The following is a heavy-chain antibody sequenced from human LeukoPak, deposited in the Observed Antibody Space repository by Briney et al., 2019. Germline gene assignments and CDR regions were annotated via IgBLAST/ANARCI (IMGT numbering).Heavy chain of an antibody. V-gene: IGHV4-34*01. Sequence: SETLSLTCAVYGGSFSGYYWSWIRQPPGKGLEWFGEINHSGSTNYNPSLKSRVTISVDTSKNQFSLKLSSVTAADTAVYYCARPPNYYDSSGYYYAAFDIWGQGTMVTVSS. CDR3: ARPPNYYDSSGYYYAAFDI. J-gene: IGHJ3*02. CDR2: INHSGST. D-gene: IGHD3-22*01. CDR1: GGSFSGYY.